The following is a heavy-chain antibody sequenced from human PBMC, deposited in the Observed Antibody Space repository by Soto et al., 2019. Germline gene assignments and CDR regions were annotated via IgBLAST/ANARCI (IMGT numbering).Heavy chain of an antibody. CDR2: ITSSSSSM. Sequence: ESLRLSCAASGISFSAYRMNWVRQAPGKGLEWVAFITSSSSSMYYAGSVKGRFTISRDNAQNALFLQMNSLTDEDTAVYYCARDWTYCSGGSCYYGMDVWGQGTTVTVSS. V-gene: IGHV3-48*02. J-gene: IGHJ6*02. D-gene: IGHD2-15*01. CDR3: ARDWTYCSGGSCYYGMDV. CDR1: GISFSAYR.